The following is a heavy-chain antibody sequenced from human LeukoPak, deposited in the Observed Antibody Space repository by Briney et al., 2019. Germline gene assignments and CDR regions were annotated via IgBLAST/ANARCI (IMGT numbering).Heavy chain of an antibody. CDR1: GYTFTGYY. Sequence: ATVKVSCKASGYTFTGYYMHWVRQAPGQGLEWMGWINPNSGGTNYAQKFQGRVTMTRDTSISTAYMELSRLRSDDTAVYYCARARRIAVAVYDYWGQGTLVTVSS. CDR3: ARARRIAVAVYDY. J-gene: IGHJ4*02. D-gene: IGHD6-19*01. V-gene: IGHV1-2*02. CDR2: INPNSGGT.